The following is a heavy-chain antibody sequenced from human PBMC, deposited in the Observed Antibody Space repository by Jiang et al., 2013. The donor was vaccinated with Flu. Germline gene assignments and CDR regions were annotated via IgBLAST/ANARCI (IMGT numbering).Heavy chain of an antibody. Sequence: LLKPSETLSLTCAVYGGSFSGYYWSWIRQPPGKGLEWIGEINHSGSTNYNPSLKSRVTISVDTSKNQFSLKLSSVTAADTAVYYCARVRAMVRGKGYFDYWGQGTLVTVSS. J-gene: IGHJ4*02. D-gene: IGHD3-10*01. CDR1: GGSFSGYY. CDR2: INHSGST. V-gene: IGHV4-34*01. CDR3: ARVRAMVRGKGYFDY.